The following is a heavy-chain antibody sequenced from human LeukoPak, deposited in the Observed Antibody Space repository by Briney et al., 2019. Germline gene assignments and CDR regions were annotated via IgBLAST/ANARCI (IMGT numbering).Heavy chain of an antibody. CDR3: AREPMVRGGRYGMDV. Sequence: ASVRVSCKASGYTFTGYYMHWVRQAPGQGLEWMGWINPNSGGTNYAQKFQGRVTMTRDTSISTAYMELSRLRSDDTAVYYCAREPMVRGGRYGMDVWGQGTTVTVSS. CDR2: INPNSGGT. D-gene: IGHD3-10*01. J-gene: IGHJ6*02. V-gene: IGHV1-2*02. CDR1: GYTFTGYY.